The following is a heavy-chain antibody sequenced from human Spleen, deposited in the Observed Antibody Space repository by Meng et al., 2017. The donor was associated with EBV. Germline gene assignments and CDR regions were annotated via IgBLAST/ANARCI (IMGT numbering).Heavy chain of an antibody. D-gene: IGHD4-17*01. CDR1: GGSISSSSYY. V-gene: IGHV4-39*07. Sequence: QLPLQASGPGLVNPSETLSLTCTVSGGSISSSSYYGGWIRQPPGKGLEWIGSIFYSGSTYYNPSLKSRVTISVDTSKNQFSLKLSSVTAADTAVYYCARVTVTTLLFDPWGQGTLVTVSS. J-gene: IGHJ5*02. CDR2: IFYSGST. CDR3: ARVTVTTLLFDP.